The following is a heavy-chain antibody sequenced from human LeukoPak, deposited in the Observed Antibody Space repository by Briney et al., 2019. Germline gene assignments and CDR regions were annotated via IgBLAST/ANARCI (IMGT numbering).Heavy chain of an antibody. CDR2: IYSGGNI. Sequence: GGSLRLSCAASGFTVSSTYMSWVRQAPGKGLEWVSVIYSGGNIYYIESVKGRFTISRDTSKNTLYLQMNSLRAEDTAVYFCAGRHCSGGGCYFAGADPFDYWGQGTLVTISS. D-gene: IGHD2-15*01. V-gene: IGHV3-53*01. CDR1: GFTVSSTY. CDR3: AGRHCSGGGCYFAGADPFDY. J-gene: IGHJ4*02.